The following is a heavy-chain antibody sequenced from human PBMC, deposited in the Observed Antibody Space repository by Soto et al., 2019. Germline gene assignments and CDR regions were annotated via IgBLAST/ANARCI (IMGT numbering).Heavy chain of an antibody. CDR2: IYHSGST. Sequence: QVQLQESGPGLVKPSGTLSLTCAVSGGSISSSNWWSWVRQPPGKGLEWIGEIYHSGSTNYNPSPKSRVTISLDQSKNHCSLKLSSVTAADTAVYYCARDTWFGENWSDPWGQGTLVTVSS. CDR1: GGSISSSNW. CDR3: ARDTWFGENWSDP. D-gene: IGHD3-10*01. V-gene: IGHV4-4*02. J-gene: IGHJ5*02.